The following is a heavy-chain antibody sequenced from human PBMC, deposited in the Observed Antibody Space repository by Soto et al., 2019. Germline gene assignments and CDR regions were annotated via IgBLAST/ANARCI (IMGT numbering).Heavy chain of an antibody. CDR1: GYTFTSYG. V-gene: IGHV1-18*01. Sequence: GASVKVSCKASGYTFTSYGISWLRQSPGQGLEWMGWISAYNGNTNYAQKLQGRVTMTTDTSTSTAYMELRSLRSDDTAVYYCASGGLPSMSGSFDYWGQGTLVTVSS. CDR3: ASGGLPSMSGSFDY. J-gene: IGHJ4*02. CDR2: ISAYNGNT. D-gene: IGHD3-16*01.